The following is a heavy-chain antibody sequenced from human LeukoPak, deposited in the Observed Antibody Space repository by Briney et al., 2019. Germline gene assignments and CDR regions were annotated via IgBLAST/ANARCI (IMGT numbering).Heavy chain of an antibody. CDR1: GFTVSSNY. Sequence: GGSLRLSCAASGFTVSSNYMSWVRQAPGKGLEWVSVIYSGGSTYYADSVKGRFTISRDNSKNTLYLQMNSLRAEDTAVYYCARGARFGEPHAFDIWGQGTMVTVSS. J-gene: IGHJ3*02. CDR2: IYSGGST. D-gene: IGHD3-10*01. CDR3: ARGARFGEPHAFDI. V-gene: IGHV3-53*01.